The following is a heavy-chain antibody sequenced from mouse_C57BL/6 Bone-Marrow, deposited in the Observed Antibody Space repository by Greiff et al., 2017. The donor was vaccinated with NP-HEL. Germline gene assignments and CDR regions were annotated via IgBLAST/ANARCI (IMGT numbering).Heavy chain of an antibody. Sequence: DVQLQESGPGLVKPSQSLSLTCSVSGYSFTSGYYLNWIRQFPGNKLEWMGYISYDGSNNYNPFLKNRISITRDTSKNQFFLKLNSVTTEDTATYYCARDYDYYAMDYWGQGTSVTVSS. CDR3: ARDYDYYAMDY. CDR2: ISYDGSN. J-gene: IGHJ4*01. V-gene: IGHV3-6*01. CDR1: GYSFTSGYY.